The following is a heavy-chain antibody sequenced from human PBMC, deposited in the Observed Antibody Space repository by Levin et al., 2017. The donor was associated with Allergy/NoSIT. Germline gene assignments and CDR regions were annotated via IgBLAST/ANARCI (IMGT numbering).Heavy chain of an antibody. V-gene: IGHV5-51*01. CDR3: ASHTRRIAVADAFDI. J-gene: IGHJ3*02. CDR1: GYSFTNCW. CDR2: IYPGDSDT. D-gene: IGHD6-19*01. Sequence: GESLKISCKGSGYSFTNCWIGWVRQMPGKGLEWMGIIYPGDSDTRYSPSFQGQVTISADKSISTAYLQWSSLKASDTAMYYCASHTRRIAVADAFDIWGQGTMVTVSS.